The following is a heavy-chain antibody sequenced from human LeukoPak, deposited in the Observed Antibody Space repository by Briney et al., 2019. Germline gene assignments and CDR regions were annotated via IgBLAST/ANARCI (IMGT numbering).Heavy chain of an antibody. J-gene: IGHJ4*02. CDR1: GFTFTAYH. V-gene: IGHV1-2*02. CDR2: INPNSGGT. Sequence: GASVKVSCKASGFTFTAYHMHWVRQAPGQGLEWMGWINPNSGGTNYAQKFQGRVTMTRDTSISTAYMELSGLRSDDTAVYYCARSSSVTIPGYYFDYWGQGTLVTVSS. CDR3: ARSSSVTIPGYYFDY. D-gene: IGHD2-21*01.